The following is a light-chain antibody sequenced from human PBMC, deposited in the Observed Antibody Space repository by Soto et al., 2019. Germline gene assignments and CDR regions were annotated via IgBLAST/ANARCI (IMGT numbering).Light chain of an antibody. V-gene: IGKV3-15*01. CDR3: QQYNNWEGT. Sequence: EIVMTQSPATLSVSPGERATLSCRASQSVSSNLDWYQQKPGQAPRLLIYGASTRATGIPAWFSGSGSGTEFTLTISSVQSEDFAFYYCQQYNNWEGTCGEGTKLEIK. J-gene: IGKJ2*01. CDR1: QSVSSN. CDR2: GAS.